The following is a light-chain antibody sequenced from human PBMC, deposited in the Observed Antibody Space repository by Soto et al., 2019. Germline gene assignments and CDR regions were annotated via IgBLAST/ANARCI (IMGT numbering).Light chain of an antibody. CDR3: QQYGRTSWT. J-gene: IGKJ1*01. CDR1: QSVSTNL. CDR2: GAS. Sequence: EIVLTQSPGTLSLSPGEGATLSCGACQSVSTNLFAWYQQKPGQAPRLLIYGASTRAAGIPDRFSGSGSGIAFTLTFSRLEPEDFAVYYCQQYGRTSWTFGQGTRVEIK. V-gene: IGKV3-20*01.